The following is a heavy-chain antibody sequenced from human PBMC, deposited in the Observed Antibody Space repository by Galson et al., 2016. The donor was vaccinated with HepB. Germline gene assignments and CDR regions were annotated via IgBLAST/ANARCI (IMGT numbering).Heavy chain of an antibody. CDR3: ARGGRTVTAYWYFDL. CDR2: IIPIFGTA. CDR1: GGTFSNHA. Sequence: SVKVSCKASGGTFSNHAISWVRQAPGQGLEWMEGIIPIFGTANYAQKFQGRVTITADESTSTAYMELSSLRSEDTAVYYCARGGRTVTAYWYFDLWGRGTLVSVSS. V-gene: IGHV1-69*13. J-gene: IGHJ2*01. D-gene: IGHD4-11*01.